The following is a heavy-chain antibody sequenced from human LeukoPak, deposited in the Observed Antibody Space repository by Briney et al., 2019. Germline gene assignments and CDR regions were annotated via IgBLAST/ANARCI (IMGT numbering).Heavy chain of an antibody. J-gene: IGHJ4*02. CDR1: GYTFTAYY. V-gene: IGHV1-2*02. Sequence: GASVKVSCKASGYTFTAYYMHWVRQAPGQGLEWMGWINPNSGGTNYAQKFQGRVTMTRDASLSASYMELSRLRSDDTAVYYCARGSFDAPVYWGQGTLVTVSS. CDR3: ARGSFDAPVY. D-gene: IGHD3-9*01. CDR2: INPNSGGT.